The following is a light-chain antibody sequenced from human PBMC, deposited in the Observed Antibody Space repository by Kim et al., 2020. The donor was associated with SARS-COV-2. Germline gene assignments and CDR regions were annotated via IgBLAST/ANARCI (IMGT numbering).Light chain of an antibody. CDR3: QQYGRSPRN. J-gene: IGKJ2*01. CDR1: ETETSTY. V-gene: IGKV3D-20*01. CDR2: AAS. Sequence: SPGERATVSCVARETETSTYLAWYQHKPGQAPRLLIYAASSRATGIPDRCNGSGSGTDFTLTISRLEREDVAVYYCQQYGRSPRNFGQGTKVDIK.